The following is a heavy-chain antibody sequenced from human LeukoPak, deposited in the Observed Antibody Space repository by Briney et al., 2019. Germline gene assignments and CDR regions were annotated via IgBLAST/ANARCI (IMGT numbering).Heavy chain of an antibody. D-gene: IGHD3-3*01. Sequence: SETLSLTCTVSGGSISSYYWSWIRQPPGKGLEWIGYIYYSGSTNYNPSLKSRVTISVDTSKNQFSLKLSSVTAADTAVYYCAPAYYDFWSGYHPGPFGYWGQGTLVTVSS. CDR1: GGSISSYY. CDR3: APAYYDFWSGYHPGPFGY. CDR2: IYYSGST. V-gene: IGHV4-59*01. J-gene: IGHJ4*02.